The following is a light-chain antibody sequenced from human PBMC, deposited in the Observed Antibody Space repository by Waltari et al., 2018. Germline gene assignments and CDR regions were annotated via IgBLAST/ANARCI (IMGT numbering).Light chain of an antibody. V-gene: IGLV2-8*01. Sequence: QSALTQPPSASGSPGQSVTISCTGTSSDVGGYNYVSWYQQHPGKAPKVMIYEVSKRPSGAPGRFSGSKSGNTASLTVSGVQAEDEADYYCSSYGGSNNLVFGGGTKLTVL. CDR2: EVS. CDR3: SSYGGSNNLV. CDR1: SSDVGGYNY. J-gene: IGLJ3*02.